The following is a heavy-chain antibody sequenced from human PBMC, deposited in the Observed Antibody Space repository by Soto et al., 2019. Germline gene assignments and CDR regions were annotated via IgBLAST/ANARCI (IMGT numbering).Heavy chain of an antibody. CDR1: GYSYTSYR. J-gene: IGHJ4*02. Sequence: VEALKISCERSGYSYTSYRIGRFRQMPGKGLEWMGIIYPGDSDTRYSPSFQGQVTISADKSISTAYLQWSSLKASDTAMYYCARRYYYDSSGYFDYWGQGTLVTVSS. CDR2: IYPGDSDT. V-gene: IGHV5-51*01. CDR3: ARRYYYDSSGYFDY. D-gene: IGHD3-22*01.